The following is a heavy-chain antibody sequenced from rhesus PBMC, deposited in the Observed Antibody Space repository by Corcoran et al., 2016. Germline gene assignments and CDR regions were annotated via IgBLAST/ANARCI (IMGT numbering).Heavy chain of an antibody. CDR3: ARDSRITMIVVIFNRFDV. J-gene: IGHJ5-1*01. Sequence: QVQLQESGPGVVKPSETLSLTCAVSGGPISDSYRWSWFRHPPAPGPVWLGTIYGSSTSTNYNPSLKDRVTISKYTSKNQFSLKLSSVTAADTAVYYCARDSRITMIVVIFNRFDVWGPGVLVTVSS. V-gene: IGHV4S10*01. CDR2: IYGSSTST. D-gene: IGHD3-28*01. CDR1: GGPISDSYR.